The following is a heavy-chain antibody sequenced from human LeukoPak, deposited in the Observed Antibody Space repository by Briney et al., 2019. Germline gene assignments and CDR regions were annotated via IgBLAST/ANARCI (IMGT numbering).Heavy chain of an antibody. D-gene: IGHD5-18*01. CDR2: ISYDGSNK. Sequence: PGGSLRLSCAISGFTFSSYAMHWVRQAPGKGLEWVAVISYDGSNKYYADSVKGRFTISRDNSKNTLYLQMSSLRAEDTAVYYCARDTAMAFDYWGQGTLVTVSS. V-gene: IGHV3-30-3*01. CDR3: ARDTAMAFDY. J-gene: IGHJ4*02. CDR1: GFTFSSYA.